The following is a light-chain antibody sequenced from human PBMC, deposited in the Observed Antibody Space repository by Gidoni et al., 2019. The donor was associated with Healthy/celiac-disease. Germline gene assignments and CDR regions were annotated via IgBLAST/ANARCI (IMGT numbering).Light chain of an antibody. Sequence: QAVVTPEPSLTVSPGGTVTLPCGSSTGAVTSGHYPYLCQQKPGQAPRTLIYDTSNKHSWTPARFSGSLLGGKAALTLSGAQPEDEAEYYCLLSYSGARQVFGGGTKLTVL. J-gene: IGLJ2*01. CDR3: LLSYSGARQV. V-gene: IGLV7-46*01. CDR2: DTS. CDR1: TGAVTSGHY.